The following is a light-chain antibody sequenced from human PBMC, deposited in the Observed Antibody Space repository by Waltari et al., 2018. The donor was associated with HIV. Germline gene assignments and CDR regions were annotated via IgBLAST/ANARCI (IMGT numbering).Light chain of an antibody. J-gene: IGKJ3*01. CDR1: HSVTTY. CDR2: DAS. V-gene: IGKV3-11*01. CDR3: QARHNWPPLFT. Sequence: EIVLTQSPGTLSLSPGEGATLSCRASHSVTTYLAWYQQKPGQPPRLLIFDASNRATGIPARFSGSGSGTDFTLTISSLEPEDFAIYYCQARHNWPPLFTFGPGTKVDMK.